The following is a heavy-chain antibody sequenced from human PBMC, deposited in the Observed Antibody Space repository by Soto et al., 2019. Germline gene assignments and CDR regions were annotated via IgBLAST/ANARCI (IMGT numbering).Heavy chain of an antibody. CDR3: ARYNSYAIDY. D-gene: IGHD2-8*01. V-gene: IGHV4-31*03. Sequence: SETLSLTCTVSGGSISSGGYYWSWIRQHPGKGLEWIGYIYYSGSTYYNPSLKSRVTISVDTSKNQFSLKMTSVTAADRAMYFCARYNSYAIDYWGRGTLVTVSS. CDR1: GGSISSGGYY. CDR2: IYYSGST. J-gene: IGHJ4*02.